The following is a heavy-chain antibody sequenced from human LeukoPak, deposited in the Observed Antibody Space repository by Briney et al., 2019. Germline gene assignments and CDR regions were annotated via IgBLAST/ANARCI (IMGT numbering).Heavy chain of an antibody. CDR2: IYYGGST. V-gene: IGHV4-39*07. D-gene: IGHD4-17*01. J-gene: IGHJ3*02. CDR3: ASSEPPYGSVFDAFDI. CDR1: GGSISSSSYY. Sequence: SETLSLTSTVSGGSISSSSYYWGWIRQPPGKGLEWIGNIYYGGSTYYNPSLKSRVTISVDTSKNQFSLKLSSVTAADTAVYYCASSEPPYGSVFDAFDIWGQGTMVTVSS.